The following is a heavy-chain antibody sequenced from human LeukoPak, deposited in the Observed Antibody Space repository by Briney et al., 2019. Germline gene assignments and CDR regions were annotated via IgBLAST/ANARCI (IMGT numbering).Heavy chain of an antibody. D-gene: IGHD4-17*01. Sequence: SQTLSLTCTVSGGSITSGEHYCSWIRQPPGKGLEWIGYVAYTGSTNYNPSLKSRVTISLDTSNNQFSLKLSSVTAADTAVYYCARRPTGIDYWGQGTLVTVSS. J-gene: IGHJ4*02. CDR1: GGSITSGEHY. V-gene: IGHV4-30-4*01. CDR2: VAYTGST. CDR3: ARRPTGIDY.